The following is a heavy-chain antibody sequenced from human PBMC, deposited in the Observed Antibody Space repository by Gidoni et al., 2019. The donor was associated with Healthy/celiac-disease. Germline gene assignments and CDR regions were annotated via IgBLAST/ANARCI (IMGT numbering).Heavy chain of an antibody. CDR3: ARDLCSGGSCYSLDY. J-gene: IGHJ4*02. Sequence: QVQLVESGGGVVQPGRSLRLSCAASGFTFRSYGMHWVRQAPGKGLEWVAVIWYDGSNKYYADSVKGRFTISRDNSKNTLYLQMNSLRAEDTAVYYCARDLCSGGSCYSLDYGGQGTLVTVSS. D-gene: IGHD2-15*01. V-gene: IGHV3-33*01. CDR1: GFTFRSYG. CDR2: IWYDGSNK.